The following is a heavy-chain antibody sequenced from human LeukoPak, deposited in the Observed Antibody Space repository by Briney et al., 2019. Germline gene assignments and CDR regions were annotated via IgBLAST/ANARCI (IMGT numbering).Heavy chain of an antibody. CDR3: ARVPYDSSGYFFDY. CDR2: ISSSGSTI. D-gene: IGHD3-22*01. CDR1: GFTFSSYE. J-gene: IGHJ4*02. V-gene: IGHV3-48*03. Sequence: TGGSLRLSCAASGFTFSSYEMNWVRQAPGKGLEWVSYISSSGSTIYYADSVKGRFTISRDNAKNSLHLQMNSLRAEDTAVYYCARVPYDSSGYFFDYWGQGTLVTVSS.